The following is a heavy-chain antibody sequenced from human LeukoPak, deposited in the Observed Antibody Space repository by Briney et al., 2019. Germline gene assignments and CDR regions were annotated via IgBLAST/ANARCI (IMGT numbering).Heavy chain of an antibody. CDR1: GGSISSGAYS. D-gene: IGHD3-10*01. CDR2: IYHSGST. V-gene: IGHV4-30-2*01. CDR3: ARHPELLWFGEPPYYFDY. Sequence: SQTLSLTCAVSGGSISSGAYSWSWIRQPPGKGLEWIGYIYHSGSTYYNPSLKSRVTISVDRSKNQFSLKLSSVTAADTAVYYCARHPELLWFGEPPYYFDYWGQGTLVTVSS. J-gene: IGHJ4*02.